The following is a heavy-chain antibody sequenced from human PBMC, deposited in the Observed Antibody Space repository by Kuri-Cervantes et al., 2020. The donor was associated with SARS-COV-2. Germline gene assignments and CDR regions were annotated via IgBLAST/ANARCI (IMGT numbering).Heavy chain of an antibody. Sequence: GESLKISCAASGFTFSSYGMHWVRQAPGKGLEWVAFIRYDGSNKYYADSVKGRFTISRDNSKNTLYLQMNSLRAEDTAVYYCAKPIVVPARPHYYYYYMDVWGKGTTVTDSS. CDR3: AKPIVVPARPHYYYYYMDV. CDR2: IRYDGSNK. J-gene: IGHJ6*03. D-gene: IGHD2-2*01. CDR1: GFTFSSYG. V-gene: IGHV3-30*02.